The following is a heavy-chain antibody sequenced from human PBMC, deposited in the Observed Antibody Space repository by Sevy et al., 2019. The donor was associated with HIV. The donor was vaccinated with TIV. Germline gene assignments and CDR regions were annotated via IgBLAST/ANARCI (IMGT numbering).Heavy chain of an antibody. Sequence: GGSLRLSCAVSGFTFNTYNMNWVRQAPGKGLEWVSYISYTSTTIYYADSVRGRFTISRDNAKNTLYLQMNSLRDEDTAVYYCARVGIAVAGQFDYWGQGTLVTVSS. D-gene: IGHD6-19*01. J-gene: IGHJ4*02. CDR3: ARVGIAVAGQFDY. CDR2: ISYTSTTI. V-gene: IGHV3-48*02. CDR1: GFTFNTYN.